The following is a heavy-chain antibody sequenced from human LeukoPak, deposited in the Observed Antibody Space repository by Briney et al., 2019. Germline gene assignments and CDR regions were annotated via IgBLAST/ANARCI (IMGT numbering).Heavy chain of an antibody. D-gene: IGHD6-19*01. CDR1: GFTFSSYW. Sequence: GGSLRLSCAASGFTFSSYWMHWVRQAPGKGLVWVSRINSDGSSTSYADSVKGRFTISRDNSKNTSYLQMNSLRAEDTAVYYCARGVAVASYFDYWGQGTLVTVSS. V-gene: IGHV3-74*01. J-gene: IGHJ4*02. CDR2: INSDGSST. CDR3: ARGVAVASYFDY.